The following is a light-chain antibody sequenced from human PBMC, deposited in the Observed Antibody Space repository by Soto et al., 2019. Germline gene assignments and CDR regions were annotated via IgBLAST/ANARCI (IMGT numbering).Light chain of an antibody. CDR3: QQYDSSPWT. CDR2: GAS. J-gene: IGKJ1*01. CDR1: QSLSSSF. Sequence: ESVLTQSPGTLSLSPGERATLSCRASQSLSSSFLAWYQLKPGQAPRLLIYGASSRATGIPDRFSGSGSGTDFTLTISRLEPEDFAVYYCQQYDSSPWTFGQGTKVEIK. V-gene: IGKV3-20*01.